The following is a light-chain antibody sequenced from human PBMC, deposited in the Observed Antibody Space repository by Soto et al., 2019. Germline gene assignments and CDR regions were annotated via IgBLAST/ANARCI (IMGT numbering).Light chain of an antibody. V-gene: IGKV3D-20*02. CDR3: HQRQSWPRT. J-gene: IGKJ1*01. CDR1: QSVSSIY. Sequence: EIVLTQSPGTLSLSPGERATLSCRASQSVSSIYLAWYQHRPGQAPRLLIYQTSIRAAGIPARFSASGSGTDFTLTISDVQPEDFALYYCHQRQSWPRTFGQGTKV. CDR2: QTS.